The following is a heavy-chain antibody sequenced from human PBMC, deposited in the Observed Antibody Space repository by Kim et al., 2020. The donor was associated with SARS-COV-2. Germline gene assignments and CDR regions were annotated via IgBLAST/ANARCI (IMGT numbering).Heavy chain of an antibody. CDR2: IYYSGST. V-gene: IGHV4-39*07. D-gene: IGHD6-6*01. J-gene: IGHJ6*02. Sequence: SETLSLTCTVSGGSISSSSYYWGWIRQPPGKGLEWIGSIYYSGSTYYNPSLKSRVTISVDTSKNQFSLKLSSVTAADTAVYYCARDDISPEYSSSSARGGMDVWGQGTTVTVSS. CDR1: GGSISSSSYY. CDR3: ARDDISPEYSSSSARGGMDV.